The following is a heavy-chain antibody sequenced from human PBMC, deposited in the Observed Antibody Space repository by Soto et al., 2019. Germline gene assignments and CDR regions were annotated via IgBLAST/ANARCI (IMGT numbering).Heavy chain of an antibody. CDR1: GFTFDDYA. D-gene: IGHD6-19*01. Sequence: EVQLVESGGGLVQPGRSLRLSCAASGFTFDDYAMHWVRQVPGKGLEWVSGISWNSGDIGYADSVKGRFTISRDNAKNSLYLQMNSLRAEDTALYYCAKGGSGEVAGRTDYWGQGALVTVSS. J-gene: IGHJ4*02. V-gene: IGHV3-9*01. CDR2: ISWNSGDI. CDR3: AKGGSGEVAGRTDY.